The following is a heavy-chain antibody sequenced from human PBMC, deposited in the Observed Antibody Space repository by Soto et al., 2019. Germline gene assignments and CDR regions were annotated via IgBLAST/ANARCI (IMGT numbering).Heavy chain of an antibody. D-gene: IGHD3-3*01. Sequence: GGSLRLSCAASGFTFSSYGMHWVRQAPGKGLEWVAVISYDGSNKYYADSVKGRFTISRDNSKNTLYLQMNSLRAEDTAVYYCAKDAYYDFWSGYYTPSYYYYGMDVWGQGTTVTVSS. CDR1: GFTFSSYG. J-gene: IGHJ6*02. CDR2: ISYDGSNK. V-gene: IGHV3-30*18. CDR3: AKDAYYDFWSGYYTPSYYYYGMDV.